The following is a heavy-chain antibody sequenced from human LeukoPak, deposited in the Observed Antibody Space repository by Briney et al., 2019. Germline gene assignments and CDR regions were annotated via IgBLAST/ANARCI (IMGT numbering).Heavy chain of an antibody. CDR2: INPNSGGT. D-gene: IGHD3-10*01. CDR1: GGTFSNYA. CDR3: ARGPIGGLDY. V-gene: IGHV1-2*02. J-gene: IGHJ4*02. Sequence: GASVKVSCKASGGTFSNYAISWVRQAPGQGLEWMGWINPNSGGTNYAQNFQGRVAMTRDTSISTAYMELGSLRSDDTAVYFCARGPIGGLDYWGQGTLVTVSS.